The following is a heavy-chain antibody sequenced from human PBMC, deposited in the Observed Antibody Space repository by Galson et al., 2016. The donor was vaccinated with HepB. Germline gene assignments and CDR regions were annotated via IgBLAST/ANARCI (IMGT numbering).Heavy chain of an antibody. CDR1: GFTFSGYW. Sequence: SLRLSCAASGFTFSGYWMHWVRQVPGKGLEWVAVISSDIRNKYYAGSVKGRFTISRDNSKNTLYLQMNSLRTEDTALYYCAKDDYYDSSGSFFYWGQGTLVTVSS. CDR2: ISSDIRNK. J-gene: IGHJ4*02. V-gene: IGHV3-30*18. D-gene: IGHD3-22*01. CDR3: AKDDYYDSSGSFFY.